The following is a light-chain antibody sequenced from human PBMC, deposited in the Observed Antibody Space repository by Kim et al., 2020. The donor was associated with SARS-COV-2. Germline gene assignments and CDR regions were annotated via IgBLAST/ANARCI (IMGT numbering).Light chain of an antibody. J-gene: IGLJ3*02. Sequence: KTVPISCTRSSGSIASNYVQWYQQRPGSAPTAVIYEDNQRPSGVPDRFSGSIDSSSNSASLTISGLKTEDEADYYCQSYDSSKPWVFGGGTKLTVL. V-gene: IGLV6-57*03. CDR3: QSYDSSKPWV. CDR1: SGSIASNY. CDR2: EDN.